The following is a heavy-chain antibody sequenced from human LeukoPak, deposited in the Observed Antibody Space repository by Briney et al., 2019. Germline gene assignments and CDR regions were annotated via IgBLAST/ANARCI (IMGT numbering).Heavy chain of an antibody. Sequence: GASVKVSCKASGYTFTSYDINWVRQATGQGLEWMGWMNPNSGNTGYAQKFQGRVTMTRNTSISTAYMELSSLRSEDTAVYYCARWPGYCSSTSCYGYYYGMDFWGQGTTVTVSS. CDR3: ARWPGYCSSTSCYGYYYGMDF. D-gene: IGHD2-2*01. J-gene: IGHJ6*02. CDR2: MNPNSGNT. V-gene: IGHV1-8*01. CDR1: GYTFTSYD.